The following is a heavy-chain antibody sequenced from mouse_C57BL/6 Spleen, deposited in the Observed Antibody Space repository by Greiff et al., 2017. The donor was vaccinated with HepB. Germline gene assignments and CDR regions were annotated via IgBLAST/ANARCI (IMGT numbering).Heavy chain of an antibody. CDR2: IDPSDSET. D-gene: IGHD3-2*02. CDR3: AREGPSSGYGAMDY. Sequence: VQLQQPGAELVRPGSSVKLSCKASGYTFTSYWMHWVKQRPIQGLEWIGNIDPSDSETHYNQKFKDKATLTVDKSSSTAYMQLSSLTSEDSAVYYCAREGPSSGYGAMDYWGQGTSVTVSS. J-gene: IGHJ4*01. CDR1: GYTFTSYW. V-gene: IGHV1-52*01.